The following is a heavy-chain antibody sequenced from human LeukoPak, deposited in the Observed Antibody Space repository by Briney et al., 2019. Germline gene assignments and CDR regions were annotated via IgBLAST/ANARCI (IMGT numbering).Heavy chain of an antibody. CDR3: AATNPYSSGWYPYYYYYYMDV. D-gene: IGHD6-19*01. J-gene: IGHJ6*03. CDR1: GYTFTGYY. V-gene: IGHV1-2*02. CDR2: INPNSGGT. Sequence: ASVKVSCKASGYTFTGYYMHWVRQAPGRGLERMGWINPNSGGTNYAQKFQGRVTMTRDTSISTAYMELSRLRSDDTAVYYCAATNPYSSGWYPYYYYYYMDVWGKGTTVTISS.